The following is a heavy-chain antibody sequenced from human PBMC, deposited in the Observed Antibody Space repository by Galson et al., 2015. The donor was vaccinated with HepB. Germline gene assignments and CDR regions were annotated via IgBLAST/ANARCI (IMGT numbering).Heavy chain of an antibody. J-gene: IGHJ6*02. D-gene: IGHD3-3*02. CDR1: GFTFSDYY. Sequence: SLRLSCAASGFTFSDYYMSWIRQAPGKGLEWVSYISSSSSYTNYADSVKGRFTISRDNAKNSLYLQMNSLRAEDTAVYYCARDSTFASYYYYGMDVWGQGTTVTVSS. CDR3: ARDSTFASYYYYGMDV. CDR2: ISSSSSYT. V-gene: IGHV3-11*05.